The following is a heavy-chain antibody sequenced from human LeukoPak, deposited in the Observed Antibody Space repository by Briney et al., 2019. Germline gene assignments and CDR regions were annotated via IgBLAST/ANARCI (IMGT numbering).Heavy chain of an antibody. CDR2: IYYSGST. CDR1: GGSISSYY. J-gene: IGHJ5*02. Sequence: SETLSLTCTVSGGSISSYYWSWIRQPPGKGLEWIGYIYYSGSTNYNPSLKSRVTISVDTSKNQFSLKLSSVTAADTAVYYCARGLPHYDILTGYSNWFDPWGQGTLVTVSS. CDR3: ARGLPHYDILTGYSNWFDP. D-gene: IGHD3-9*01. V-gene: IGHV4-59*01.